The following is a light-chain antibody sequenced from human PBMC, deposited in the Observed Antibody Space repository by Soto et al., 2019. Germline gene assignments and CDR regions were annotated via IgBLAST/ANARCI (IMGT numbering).Light chain of an antibody. V-gene: IGKV1-39*01. CDR2: GAS. Sequence: DIQMTQSPSSLSASVGDRVTITCRASQSINSYLTWYQQKPGKAPKLLIYGASSLQGGVPSRFSGSGSGTDFTLTISSLQPEDFTTYYCQQSYGTPRTFGQGTKVEIK. CDR3: QQSYGTPRT. CDR1: QSINSY. J-gene: IGKJ1*01.